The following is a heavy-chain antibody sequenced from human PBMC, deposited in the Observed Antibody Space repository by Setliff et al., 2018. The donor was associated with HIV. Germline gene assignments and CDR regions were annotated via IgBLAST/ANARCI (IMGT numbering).Heavy chain of an antibody. V-gene: IGHV3-9*01. CDR2: ISWNRGTI. Sequence: GGSLRLSCAASGFTLDEYAMYWVRQAPGKGLELVSSISWNRGTIGYVDSVKGRFTISRDDARNSLYLQMNSLRPEDTALYYCAKGSRAYMAPLDYWGLGTLVTVSS. J-gene: IGHJ4*02. CDR3: AKGSRAYMAPLDY. CDR1: GFTLDEYA. D-gene: IGHD3-10*01.